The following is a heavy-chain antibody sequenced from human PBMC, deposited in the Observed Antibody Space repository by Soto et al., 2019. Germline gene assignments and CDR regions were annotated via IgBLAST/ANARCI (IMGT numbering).Heavy chain of an antibody. CDR3: ARVTMIDPPGSLGY. D-gene: IGHD3-22*01. CDR1: GFTFSSYS. Sequence: PGGSLRLSCAASGFTFSSYSMNWVRQAPGKGLEWVSVIYSGGITYYADSVKGRFTISRDNSKNTLYFQLNSLRAEDTAVYYCARVTMIDPPGSLGYWGQGTLVTVSS. J-gene: IGHJ4*02. V-gene: IGHV3-53*01. CDR2: IYSGGIT.